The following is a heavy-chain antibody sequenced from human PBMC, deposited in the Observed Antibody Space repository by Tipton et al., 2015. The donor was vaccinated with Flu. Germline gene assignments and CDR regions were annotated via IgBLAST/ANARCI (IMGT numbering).Heavy chain of an antibody. Sequence: SLRLSCAASRFTFSSYAMSWVRQAPGKGLEWVSAISGSGGSTYYADSVKGRFTISRDNSKNTLYLQMNSLRAEDTAVYYCAKEVSEWELLGYFDYWGQGTLVTVSS. CDR1: RFTFSSYA. CDR3: AKEVSEWELLGYFDY. V-gene: IGHV3-23*01. J-gene: IGHJ4*02. CDR2: ISGSGGST. D-gene: IGHD1-26*01.